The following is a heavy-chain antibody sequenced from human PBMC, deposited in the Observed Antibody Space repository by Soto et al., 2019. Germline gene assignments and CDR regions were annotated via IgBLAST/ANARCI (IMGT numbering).Heavy chain of an antibody. CDR2: INPKSGGT. D-gene: IGHD2-8*01. CDR1: GYTFTDYH. J-gene: IGHJ6*02. CDR3: ARGDSTDCSNGVCSFFYNHDMDV. V-gene: IGHV1-2*04. Sequence: QEQLVQSGTEVKKPGASVTVSCKSSGYTFTDYHIHWVRQAPGQGLEWLGRINPKSGGTSTAQKFQGWVTMTTDTSISTASMELTRLTSDDTAIYYCARGDSTDCSNGVCSFFYNHDMDVWGQGTTVTVSS.